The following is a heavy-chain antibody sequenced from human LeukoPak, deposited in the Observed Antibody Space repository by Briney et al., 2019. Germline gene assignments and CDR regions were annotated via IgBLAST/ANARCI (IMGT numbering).Heavy chain of an antibody. V-gene: IGHV6-1*01. CDR3: ARDEGALNW. CDR1: GDRVSRDNTA. Sequence: SQTLSLTCAISGDRVSRDNTAWNWIRQSPSRGLEWLGRTYYKSKWYNDYAVSVKSRITINPDTSKNHFSLQLNSVTPEDTAVYYCARDEGALNWWGQGTLVTVSS. D-gene: IGHD1-20*01. CDR2: TYYKSKWYN. J-gene: IGHJ4*02.